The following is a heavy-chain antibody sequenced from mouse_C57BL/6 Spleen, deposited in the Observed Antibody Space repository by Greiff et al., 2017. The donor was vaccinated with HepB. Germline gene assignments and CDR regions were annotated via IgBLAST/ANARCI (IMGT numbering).Heavy chain of an antibody. Sequence: QVQLQQPGAELARPGASVKLSCKASGYTFTSYGISWVKQRTGQGLEWIGEIYPRSGNTYYNEKFKGKATLTADKSSSTAYMELRSLTSEDSAVYFCARSGGSSPYWYFDVWGTGTTVTVSS. CDR2: IYPRSGNT. CDR3: ARSGGSSPYWYFDV. CDR1: GYTFTSYG. D-gene: IGHD1-1*01. V-gene: IGHV1-81*01. J-gene: IGHJ1*03.